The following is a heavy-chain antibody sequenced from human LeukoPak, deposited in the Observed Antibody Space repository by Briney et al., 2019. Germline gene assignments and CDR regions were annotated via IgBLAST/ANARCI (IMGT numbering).Heavy chain of an antibody. CDR1: GGSFSGYY. CDR2: INHSGST. V-gene: IGHV4-34*01. CDR3: ARGSNDFWSGYYNWFDP. D-gene: IGHD3-3*01. Sequence: ASETLSLTCAVYGGSFSGYYWSWIRQPPGKGLEWIGEINHSGSTNYNPSLKSRVTISVDTSKNQFSLKLSSVTAADTAVYYCARGSNDFWSGYYNWFDPWGQGTLVTVSS. J-gene: IGHJ5*02.